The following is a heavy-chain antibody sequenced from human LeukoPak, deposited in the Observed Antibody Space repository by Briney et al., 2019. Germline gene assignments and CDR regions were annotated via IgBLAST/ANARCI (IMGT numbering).Heavy chain of an antibody. Sequence: GGSLRLSCAASGFTFSSYAMSWLRQAPGKGLEWVSAISGSGGSTYYADSVKGRFTISRGNSKNTLYLQMNSLRAEDTAVYYCAKERDGAVAYDYWGEGTLVTVSS. J-gene: IGHJ4*02. CDR3: AKERDGAVAYDY. D-gene: IGHD6-19*01. CDR2: ISGSGGST. V-gene: IGHV3-23*01. CDR1: GFTFSSYA.